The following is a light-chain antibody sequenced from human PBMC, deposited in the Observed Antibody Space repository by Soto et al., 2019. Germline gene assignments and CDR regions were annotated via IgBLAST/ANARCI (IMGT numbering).Light chain of an antibody. CDR1: QNINNY. V-gene: IGKV1-33*01. CDR3: QQYENLPT. CDR2: DAS. Sequence: DIQMTQSHSSLSASVGDRFTITCQASQNINNYLNWYQQKPGRAPKLLIYDASNLEAGVLSRFRGSGSGADFTFTISRLQPEDIATYYCQQYENLPTFGQGTRLEIK. J-gene: IGKJ5*01.